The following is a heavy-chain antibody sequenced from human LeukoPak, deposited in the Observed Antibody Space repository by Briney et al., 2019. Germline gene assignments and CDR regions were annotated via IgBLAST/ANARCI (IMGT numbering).Heavy chain of an antibody. CDR2: IYPGDSDT. V-gene: IGHV5-51*01. CDR3: ARGLRYYFDY. Sequence: GESLKISCKGSGYSFTSYWIGWVRQMPGKGLEWMGIIYPGDSDTTYSPSFQGQVTISADKSFTTAYLQWSSLTASDTAIYYCARGLRYYFDYWGQGTLVTVSS. D-gene: IGHD4-17*01. CDR1: GYSFTSYW. J-gene: IGHJ4*02.